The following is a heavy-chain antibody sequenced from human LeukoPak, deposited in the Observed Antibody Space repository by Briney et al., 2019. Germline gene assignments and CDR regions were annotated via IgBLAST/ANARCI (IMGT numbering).Heavy chain of an antibody. CDR1: GFTFTNYW. CDR3: ARGRYGDYH. V-gene: IGHV3-74*01. D-gene: IGHD4-17*01. J-gene: IGHJ4*02. CDR2: INPDGSTT. Sequence: PGGSLRLSCAASGFTFTNYWMFWVRQAPGKGLVWVSGINPDGSTTTYADYVKGRFTISRENAKSTLYLHMNILRVEDTAVYYCARGRYGDYHWGQGILVTVSS.